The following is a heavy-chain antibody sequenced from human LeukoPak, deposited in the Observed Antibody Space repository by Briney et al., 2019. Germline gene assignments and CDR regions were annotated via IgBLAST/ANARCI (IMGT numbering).Heavy chain of an antibody. CDR2: ISWNSGSI. V-gene: IGHV3-9*03. CDR1: GFTFDDYA. J-gene: IGHJ4*02. CDR3: AKAVAGTGGVFDY. D-gene: IGHD2-15*01. Sequence: GGSLRLSCAASGFTFDDYAMHWVRQAQGKGLERVSGISWNSGSIGYADSVKGRFTISRDNAKNSLYLQMNSLRAEDMALYYCAKAVAGTGGVFDYWGQGTLVTVSS.